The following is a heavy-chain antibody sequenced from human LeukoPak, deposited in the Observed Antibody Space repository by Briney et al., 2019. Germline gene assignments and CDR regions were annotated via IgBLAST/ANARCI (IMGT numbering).Heavy chain of an antibody. V-gene: IGHV4-30-2*01. Sequence: SETLSLTCSVSGGSISSGGYYWSWIRQPPGKGLEWIGYIYHSGSTYYNPSLKSRVTISVDRSKNQFSLKLSSVTAADTAVYYCARAYGSGSYSIDYWGQGTLVTVSS. CDR3: ARAYGSGSYSIDY. CDR1: GGSISSGGYY. D-gene: IGHD3-10*01. J-gene: IGHJ4*02. CDR2: IYHSGST.